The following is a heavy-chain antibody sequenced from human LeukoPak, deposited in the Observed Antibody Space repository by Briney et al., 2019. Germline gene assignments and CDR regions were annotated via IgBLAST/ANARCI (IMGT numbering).Heavy chain of an antibody. D-gene: IGHD3-22*01. V-gene: IGHV3-23*01. Sequence: GGSLRLSCAASGFTFSSYAMSWVRQAPGKGLEWVSTISGSGGSTYYTDSVRGRFTISRDDSKNTLSLQMNSLRAEDTAVYYCAKTRGSSGLFVSSGLFDYWGQGTLVTVSS. CDR2: ISGSGGST. CDR3: AKTRGSSGLFVSSGLFDY. J-gene: IGHJ4*02. CDR1: GFTFSSYA.